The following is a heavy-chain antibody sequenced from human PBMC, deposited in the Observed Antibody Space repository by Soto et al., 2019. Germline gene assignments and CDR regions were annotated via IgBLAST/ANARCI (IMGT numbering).Heavy chain of an antibody. V-gene: IGHV1-3*01. CDR1: GYTFSNYA. CDR2: INAGNGNT. D-gene: IGHD2-15*01. J-gene: IGHJ4*02. CDR3: ASVDFVVGPCGRTY. Sequence: ASVNVSFKASGYTFSNYAMHWVRPAPGQRLELMGWINAGNGNTKYSQKFQGRVTITRDTSASTAYMDLSSLRSEDTAVDYCASVDFVVGPCGRTYWGQGTLDTVSS.